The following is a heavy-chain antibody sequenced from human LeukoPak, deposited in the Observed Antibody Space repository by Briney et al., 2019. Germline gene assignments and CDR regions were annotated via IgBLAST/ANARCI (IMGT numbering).Heavy chain of an antibody. CDR1: GFLISNDV. CDR3: ARRVGDTPDY. Sequence: GGSLRLSRAASGFLISNDVMTWVRQAPGKGLEWVSAIGADGHSTDYANSVKGRFTISRDNSKNTLYLQMNSLSAEDTALYYCARRVGDTPDYWGRGTLVTVSS. CDR2: IGADGHST. D-gene: IGHD1-26*01. V-gene: IGHV3-23*01. J-gene: IGHJ4*02.